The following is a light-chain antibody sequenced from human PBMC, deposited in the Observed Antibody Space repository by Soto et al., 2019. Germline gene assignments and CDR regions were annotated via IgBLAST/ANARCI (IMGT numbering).Light chain of an antibody. CDR3: QHYNSYPLT. J-gene: IGKJ4*01. V-gene: IGKV1-5*03. CDR1: QDIGDL. Sequence: DIQMTQSPSTLSASVRDRVTITCRASQDIGDLLAWYQQKPGRAPKLLIYKASTLKSGVPSRFSGSGSGTEFTLTISSLQPDDFATYYCQHYNSYPLTFGGGTKVDIK. CDR2: KAS.